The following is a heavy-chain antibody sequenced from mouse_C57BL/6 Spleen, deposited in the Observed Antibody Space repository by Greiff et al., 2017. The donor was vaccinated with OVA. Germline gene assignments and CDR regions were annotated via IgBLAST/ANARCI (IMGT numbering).Heavy chain of an antibody. CDR3: ARSWYYGSSYDFDY. D-gene: IGHD1-1*01. J-gene: IGHJ2*01. V-gene: IGHV1-64*01. CDR2: IHPNSGST. Sequence: QVQLQQPGAELVKPGASVKLSCKASGYTFTSYWMHWVKQRPGQGLEWIGMIHPNSGSTNYNEKFKSKATLTVDKSSSTAYMQLSSLTSEDSAVYYCARSWYYGSSYDFDYWGQGTTLTVSS. CDR1: GYTFTSYW.